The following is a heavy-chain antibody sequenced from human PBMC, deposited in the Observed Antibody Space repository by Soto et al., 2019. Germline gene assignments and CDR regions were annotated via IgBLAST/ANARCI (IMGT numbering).Heavy chain of an antibody. Sequence: GASVKVSCKASGYTFTVYYRHWVRQAPGQGLEWMGWINPNSGGTNYAQKFQGWVTMTRDTSISTAYMELSRLRSDDTAVYYCARGPRRVGATTRYFDYWGQGTLVTVSS. J-gene: IGHJ4*02. V-gene: IGHV1-2*04. CDR3: ARGPRRVGATTRYFDY. CDR2: INPNSGGT. CDR1: GYTFTVYY. D-gene: IGHD1-26*01.